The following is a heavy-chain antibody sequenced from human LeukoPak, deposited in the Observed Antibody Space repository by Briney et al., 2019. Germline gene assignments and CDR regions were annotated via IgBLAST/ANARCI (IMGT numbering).Heavy chain of an antibody. CDR1: GFTFSSYA. CDR3: AKVAPYGNYVFDY. CDR2: ISGSGGST. V-gene: IGHV3-23*01. D-gene: IGHD1-7*01. Sequence: GGSLRLSCAASGFTFSSYAMNWVRQAPGKGLEWVSAISGSGGSTYYADSVKGRFTISRDNSKNTLYLQLNSLGVEDTAVYYCAKVAPYGNYVFDYWGQGTLVTVSS. J-gene: IGHJ4*02.